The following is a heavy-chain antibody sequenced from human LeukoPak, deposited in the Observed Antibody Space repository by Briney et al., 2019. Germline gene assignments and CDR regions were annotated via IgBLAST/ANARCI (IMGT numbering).Heavy chain of an antibody. V-gene: IGHV3-21*01. CDR1: GFTFSTYT. D-gene: IGHD1-1*01. Sequence: KTGGSLRLSCAASGFTFSTYTMNWVRQAPGKGLEWVSSISSSGNAINYADSVKGRFTISRGNANNSLYLQMSSLRAEDTAVYYCARQDVAWNDVYWFDPWGQGTLVTVSS. CDR2: ISSSGNAI. CDR3: ARQDVAWNDVYWFDP. J-gene: IGHJ5*02.